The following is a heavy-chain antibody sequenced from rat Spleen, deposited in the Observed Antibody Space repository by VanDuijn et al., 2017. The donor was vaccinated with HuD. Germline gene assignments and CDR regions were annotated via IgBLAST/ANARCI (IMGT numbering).Heavy chain of an antibody. CDR1: GFTFSDYA. V-gene: IGHV5-17*01. J-gene: IGHJ3*01. D-gene: IGHD3-8*01. Sequence: DVQLVESGGGLVQPGRSLKLSCAASGFTFSDYAMAWVRQAPKKGLEWVATNIYDGGSTYYRDSVKGRFTISRDSAKSTLYLQMDGLRSEDTATYYCIRHNRGSSPFAYWGQGTLVTVSS. CDR2: NIYDGGST. CDR3: IRHNRGSSPFAY.